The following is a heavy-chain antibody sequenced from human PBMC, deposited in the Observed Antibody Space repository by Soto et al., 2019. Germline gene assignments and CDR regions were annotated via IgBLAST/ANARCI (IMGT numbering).Heavy chain of an antibody. D-gene: IGHD1-20*01. CDR2: INPNSGGT. CDR1: GYTFTGYY. Sequence: ASVKVSCKASGYTFTGYYMHWVRQAPGQGLEWMGWINPNSGGTNYAQKFQGRVTMTRDTSISTAYMELSRLRSDDTAVYYCAREANWNQNRFDPWCQGTLVTVAS. CDR3: AREANWNQNRFDP. V-gene: IGHV1-2*02. J-gene: IGHJ5*02.